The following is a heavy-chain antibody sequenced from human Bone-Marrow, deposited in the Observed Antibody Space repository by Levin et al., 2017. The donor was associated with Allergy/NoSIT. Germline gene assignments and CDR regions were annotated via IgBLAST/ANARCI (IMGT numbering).Heavy chain of an antibody. CDR3: ARTADFDWLNFAY. V-gene: IGHV1-2*02. D-gene: IGHD3-9*01. CDR2: INPNSGGT. J-gene: IGHJ4*02. Sequence: ASVKVSCKASGYTFSTFFMHWLRQAPGQGLEWMGWINPNSGGTNYAQKFQGRVSMTRDTSISTAFMYLTSLTSDDTAVYYCARTADFDWLNFAYWGQGSLVTVSS. CDR1: GYTFSTFF.